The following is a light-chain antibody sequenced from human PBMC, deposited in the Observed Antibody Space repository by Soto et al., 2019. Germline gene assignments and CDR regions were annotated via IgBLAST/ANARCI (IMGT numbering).Light chain of an antibody. CDR3: QQSYSTLST. J-gene: IGKJ2*01. CDR2: AAS. CDR1: QSISSY. Sequence: DIQMTQSPSSLSASVGDRVTITCRASQSISSYLNWYQQKPGKAPKLLIYAASSLQSGVPSMFSGSGSGTDFTLTISSLQPEDFATYYCQQSYSTLSTVGQGTKLEIK. V-gene: IGKV1-39*01.